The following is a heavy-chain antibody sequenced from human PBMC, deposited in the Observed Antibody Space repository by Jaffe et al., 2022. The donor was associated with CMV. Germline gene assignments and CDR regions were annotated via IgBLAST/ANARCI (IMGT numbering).Heavy chain of an antibody. CDR1: GFTFSNAW. Sequence: EVQLVESGGGLVKPGGSLRLSCAASGFTFSNAWMSWVRQAPGKGLEWVGRIKSKTDGGTTDYAAPVKGRFTISRDDSKNTLYLQMNSLKTEDTAVYYCTTGADTAMARGVYYFDYWGQGTLVTVSS. J-gene: IGHJ4*02. CDR3: TTGADTAMARGVYYFDY. D-gene: IGHD5-18*01. V-gene: IGHV3-15*01. CDR2: IKSKTDGGTT.